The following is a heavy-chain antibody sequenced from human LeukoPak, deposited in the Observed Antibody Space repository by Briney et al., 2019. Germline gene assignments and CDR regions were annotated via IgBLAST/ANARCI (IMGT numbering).Heavy chain of an antibody. D-gene: IGHD3-10*01. CDR2: ISSSGSTI. J-gene: IGHJ4*02. CDR3: ARVAQSDYYGSGSYYNDFDY. CDR1: GFTFDSYS. V-gene: IGHV3-48*04. Sequence: GGSLRLSCAASGFTFDSYSMNWVRQAPGKGLEWVSYISSSGSTIYYADSVKGRFTISRDNAKNSLYLQMNSPRAEDTAVYYCARVAQSDYYGSGSYYNDFDYWGQGTLVTVSS.